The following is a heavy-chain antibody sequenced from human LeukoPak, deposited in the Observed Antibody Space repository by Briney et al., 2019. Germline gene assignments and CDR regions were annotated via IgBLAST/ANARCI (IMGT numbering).Heavy chain of an antibody. CDR1: GFTFSSYW. J-gene: IGHJ6*03. CDR2: IKQDGSEK. CDR3: AREASRYYYYYYMDV. Sequence: GGSLRLSCAASGFTFSSYWMSWVRQAPGKGLEWVANIKQDGSEKYYVDSVKGRFTISRDNAKNSLYLQMNSLRAEDTAVYYCAREASRYYYYYYMDVWGKGTTVTVSS. D-gene: IGHD6-6*01. V-gene: IGHV3-7*01.